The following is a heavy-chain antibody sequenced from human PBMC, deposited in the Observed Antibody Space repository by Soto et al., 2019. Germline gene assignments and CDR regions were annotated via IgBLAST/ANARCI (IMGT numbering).Heavy chain of an antibody. CDR1: GGSISSGGYY. V-gene: IGHV4-61*08. J-gene: IGHJ3*02. CDR2: IYYSGST. CDR3: ARRYGSAFDI. Sequence: TSETLSLTCTVSGGSISSGGYYWSWIRQPPGKGLEWIGYIYYSGSTNYNPSLKSRVTISVDTSKNQFSLKLSSVTAADTAVYYCARRYGSAFDIWGQGTMVTVSS. D-gene: IGHD1-26*01.